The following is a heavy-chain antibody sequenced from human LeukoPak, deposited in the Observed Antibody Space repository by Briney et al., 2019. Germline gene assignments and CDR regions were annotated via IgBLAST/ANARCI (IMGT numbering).Heavy chain of an antibody. J-gene: IGHJ4*02. D-gene: IGHD6-13*01. CDR2: IYHSGST. CDR3: ARGSLLYSSSSGTPLRH. Sequence: SETLSLTCAVSGGSINSDNWWSWVRQPPGKGLEWIGEIYHSGSTNYNPSLKSRVTISVDTSKNQFSLKLSSVTAADTAVYYCARGSLLYSSSSGTPLRHWGQGTLVTVSS. CDR1: GGSINSDNW. V-gene: IGHV4-4*02.